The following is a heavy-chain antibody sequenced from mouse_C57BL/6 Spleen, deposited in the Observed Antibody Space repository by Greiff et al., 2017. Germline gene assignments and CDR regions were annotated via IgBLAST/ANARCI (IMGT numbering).Heavy chain of an antibody. J-gene: IGHJ2*01. CDR2: IRNKANGYTT. D-gene: IGHD1-1*01. CDR1: GFTFTDYY. Sequence: DVKLEESGGGLVQPGGSLSLSCAASGFTFTDYYMSWVRQPPGKALEWLGFIRNKANGYTTEYSASVKGRFTISRDNSQSILYLQMNALRAEDSATYYCATYYYGSSNYWGQGTTLTVSS. CDR3: ATYYYGSSNY. V-gene: IGHV7-3*01.